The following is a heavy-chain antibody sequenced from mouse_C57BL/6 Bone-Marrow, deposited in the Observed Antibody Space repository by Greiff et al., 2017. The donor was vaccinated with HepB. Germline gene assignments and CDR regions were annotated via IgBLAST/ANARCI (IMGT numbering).Heavy chain of an antibody. CDR1: GYTFTGYW. CDR3: ARGDTTVVAKVYFDY. J-gene: IGHJ2*01. CDR2: ILPGSGST. D-gene: IGHD1-1*01. Sequence: VQLVESGAELMKPGASVKLSCKATGYTFTGYWIEWVKQRPGHGLEWIGEILPGSGSTNYNEKFKGKATFTADTSSNTAYMQLSSLTTEDSALYYCARGDTTVVAKVYFDYWGQGTTLTVAS. V-gene: IGHV1-9*01.